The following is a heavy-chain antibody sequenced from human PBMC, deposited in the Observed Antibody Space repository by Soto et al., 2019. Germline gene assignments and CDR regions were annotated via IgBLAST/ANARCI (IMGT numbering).Heavy chain of an antibody. CDR1: GDSFTTYW. Sequence: GESLKISCKGSGDSFTTYWIAWVRQMPGKGLEWMGIIYPGDSDTTYSPTFQGQVTISADKSISTTYLQWRSLKASDNAIYYCARRDQLAAFDIWGQGTMVTVSS. CDR2: IYPGDSDT. V-gene: IGHV5-51*01. CDR3: ARRDQLAAFDI. D-gene: IGHD1-1*01. J-gene: IGHJ3*02.